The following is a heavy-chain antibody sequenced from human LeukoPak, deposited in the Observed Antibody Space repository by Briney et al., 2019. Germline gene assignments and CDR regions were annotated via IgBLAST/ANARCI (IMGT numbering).Heavy chain of an antibody. V-gene: IGHV3-21*01. J-gene: IGHJ6*02. CDR1: GFTFSSYA. CDR3: ARKIQLWSQSNYYYYGMDV. CDR2: ISSSSSYI. D-gene: IGHD5-18*01. Sequence: GGSLRLSCAASGFTFSSYAMSWVRQAPGKGLEWVSSISSSSSYIYYADSVKGRFTISRDNAKNSLYLQMNSLRAEDTAVYYCARKIQLWSQSNYYYYGMDVWGQGTTVTVSS.